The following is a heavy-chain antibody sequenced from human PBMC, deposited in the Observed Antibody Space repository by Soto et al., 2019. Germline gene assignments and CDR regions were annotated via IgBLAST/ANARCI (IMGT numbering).Heavy chain of an antibody. V-gene: IGHV3-48*04. CDR1: GFIFSSYD. CDR2: ISSGSGNI. Sequence: GGSLRLSCAASGFIFSSYDMNWVRQAPGKGLEWVSYISSGSGNILYADSVKGRFTISRDNAKNSLYPQMNSLRAEDTAVYYCARTYGTGSLNWFDPWGQGTLVTVSS. D-gene: IGHD3-10*01. J-gene: IGHJ5*02. CDR3: ARTYGTGSLNWFDP.